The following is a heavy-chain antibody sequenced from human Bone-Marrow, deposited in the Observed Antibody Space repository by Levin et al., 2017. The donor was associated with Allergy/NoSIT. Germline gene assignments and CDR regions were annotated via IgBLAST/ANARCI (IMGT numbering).Heavy chain of an antibody. D-gene: IGHD3-10*01. J-gene: IGHJ6*02. CDR3: AREGGSGSFFSWFDYYGVDV. V-gene: IGHV4-39*06. CDR1: GDSVNSATYY. Sequence: LSQTLSLTCSVSGDSVNSATYYWGWIRQAPGKGLEWIASIFRSGNTYTNPSFTRRVSMSIDISKNQFTLNLSSVTAADTAMYYCAREGGSGSFFSWFDYYGVDVWGQGTTVTVS. CDR2: IFRSGNT.